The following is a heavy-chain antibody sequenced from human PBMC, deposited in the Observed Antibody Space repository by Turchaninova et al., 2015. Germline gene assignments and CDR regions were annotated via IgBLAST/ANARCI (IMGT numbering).Heavy chain of an antibody. D-gene: IGHD2-21*02. V-gene: IGHV1-24*01. Sequence: VAASYLPKYDLTWWQKGPGKGLEWRVGMDPEDGETINEQKFQGRVTMTEDTATDTADMELSSLRSEDTAVYYCATGRLYCGGDCYSYYGMDVWGQGTTVTVSS. CDR3: ATGRLYCGGDCYSYYGMDV. J-gene: IGHJ6*02. CDR1: ASYLPKYD. CDR2: MDPEDGET.